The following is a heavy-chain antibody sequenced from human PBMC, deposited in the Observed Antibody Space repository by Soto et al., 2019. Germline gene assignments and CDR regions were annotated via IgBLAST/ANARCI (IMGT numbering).Heavy chain of an antibody. Sequence: ASVKVSCKASGYTFTSYAMHWVRQAPGQRLEWMGWINAGNGNTKYSQKFQGRVTITRDTSANTAYMEVSSLRSEDTAVYYCARSEEKYNDVLTGMDLYYYYLGMDVWGQGTTVTVSS. CDR3: ARSEEKYNDVLTGMDLYYYYLGMDV. V-gene: IGHV1-3*01. CDR2: INAGNGNT. J-gene: IGHJ6*02. D-gene: IGHD3-9*01. CDR1: GYTFTSYA.